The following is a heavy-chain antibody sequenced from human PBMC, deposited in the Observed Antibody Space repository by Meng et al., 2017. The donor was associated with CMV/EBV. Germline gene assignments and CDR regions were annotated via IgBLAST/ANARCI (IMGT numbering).Heavy chain of an antibody. CDR2: INPNSGGT. J-gene: IGHJ4*02. V-gene: IGHV1-2*02. D-gene: IGHD4-23*01. CDR3: ARSTHYGGNSAGFDY. CDR1: GYTFTGYY. Sequence: ASVQVSCKASGYTFTGYYMHWVRQAPGQGLEWMGWINPNSGGTNYAQKFQGRVTMTRDTSISTAYMELSRLRSDDTAVYYCARSTHYGGNSAGFDYWGQGTLVTVSS.